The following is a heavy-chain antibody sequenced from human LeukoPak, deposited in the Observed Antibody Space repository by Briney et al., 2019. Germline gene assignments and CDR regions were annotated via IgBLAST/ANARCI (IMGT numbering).Heavy chain of an antibody. CDR3: ARRPPYSSTWYPRAAFDI. CDR2: INHSGST. J-gene: IGHJ3*02. CDR1: GGSFSGYY. V-gene: IGHV4-34*01. D-gene: IGHD6-13*01. Sequence: PSETLSLTCAVYGGSFSGYYWSWIRQPPGKGLEWIGEINHSGSTNYNPSLKSRVTISVDTSKNQFSLKLSSVTAADTAVYYCARRPPYSSTWYPRAAFDIWGQGTMVTVSS.